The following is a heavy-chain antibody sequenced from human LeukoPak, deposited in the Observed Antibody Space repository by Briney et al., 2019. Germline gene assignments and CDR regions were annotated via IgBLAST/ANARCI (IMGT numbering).Heavy chain of an antibody. Sequence: GGSLRLSCAASGFTFDDYAMHWVRQAPGKGLEWVSGISWNSGSIGYADSVKGRFTISRDNAKNSLYLQMNSLRAEDTALYYCAKDREPRLSAFDIWGQGTMVTVSS. D-gene: IGHD1-26*01. CDR2: ISWNSGSI. CDR3: AKDREPRLSAFDI. J-gene: IGHJ3*02. CDR1: GFTFDDYA. V-gene: IGHV3-9*01.